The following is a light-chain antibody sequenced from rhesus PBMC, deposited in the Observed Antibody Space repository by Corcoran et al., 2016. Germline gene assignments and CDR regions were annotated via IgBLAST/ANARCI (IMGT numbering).Light chain of an antibody. CDR1: HAISND. CDR2: EAS. J-gene: IGKJ2*01. Sequence: DIQMAQSPSSLSASVGDRVTITCRASHAISNDLAWYQQKPGETPKFLIFEASYLQGGIPSRFSGSGSVTDFAHTIISLQSEDIATYYCQQLHIPPYNFVQGTKVEIK. CDR3: QQLHIPPYN. V-gene: IGKV1-25*01.